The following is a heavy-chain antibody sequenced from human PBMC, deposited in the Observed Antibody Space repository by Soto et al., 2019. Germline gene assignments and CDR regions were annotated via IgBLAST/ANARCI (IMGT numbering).Heavy chain of an antibody. Sequence: EVQLVESGGGLVQPGGSLRLSCAASGFTFSSYSMNWVRQAPGKGLEWVSNISSSRRTIYYADSVKGRFTISRDNAKTSMYLQMNRRRAGDTTVYYCAREAITRGGWFDPWGQGTLVTVSS. CDR2: ISSSRRTI. D-gene: IGHD3-10*01. V-gene: IGHV3-48*01. J-gene: IGHJ5*02. CDR1: GFTFSSYS. CDR3: AREAITRGGWFDP.